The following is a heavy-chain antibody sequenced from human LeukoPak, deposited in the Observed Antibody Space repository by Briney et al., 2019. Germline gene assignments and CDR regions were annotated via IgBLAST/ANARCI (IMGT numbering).Heavy chain of an antibody. CDR2: INHSGST. D-gene: IGHD1-7*01. Sequence: SETLSLTCAVYGGSFSGYYWSWIRQPPGKGLEWIGEINHSGSTNYNPSLKSRVTISVDTSKNQFSLKLSSVTAADTAVYYCARDRLELGYYYMDVWGKGTTVTVSS. J-gene: IGHJ6*03. V-gene: IGHV4-34*01. CDR3: ARDRLELGYYYMDV. CDR1: GGSFSGYY.